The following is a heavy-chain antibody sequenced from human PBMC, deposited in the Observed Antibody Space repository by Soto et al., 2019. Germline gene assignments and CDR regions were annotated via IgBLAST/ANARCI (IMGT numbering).Heavy chain of an antibody. J-gene: IGHJ6*02. Sequence: QVQLVESGGGVVQPGRSLRLSCAASGFTFSSYGMHWVRQAPGKGLEWVAVISYDGSNKYYADSVKGRFTISRDNSKNTLYLQMNSLRAEDTAVYYCAKDGNIVARLLNGMDVWGQGTTVTVSS. CDR2: ISYDGSNK. V-gene: IGHV3-30*18. CDR3: AKDGNIVARLLNGMDV. D-gene: IGHD6-6*01. CDR1: GFTFSSYG.